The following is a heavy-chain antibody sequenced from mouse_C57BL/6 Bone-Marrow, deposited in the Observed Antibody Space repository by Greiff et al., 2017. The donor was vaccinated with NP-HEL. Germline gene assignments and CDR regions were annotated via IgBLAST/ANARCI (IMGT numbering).Heavy chain of an antibody. CDR1: GFTFSDYY. CDR2: INYDGSST. V-gene: IGHV5-16*01. J-gene: IGHJ2*01. CDR3: ARDRGYSNYLYFDS. D-gene: IGHD2-5*01. Sequence: EVKLVESEGGLVQPGSSMKLSCTASGFTFSDYYMAWVRQVPEKGLEWVANINYDGSSTYYLDSLKSRFIISRDNAKNILYLQMSSLKSEDTATYYCARDRGYSNYLYFDSWGQGTTLTVSS.